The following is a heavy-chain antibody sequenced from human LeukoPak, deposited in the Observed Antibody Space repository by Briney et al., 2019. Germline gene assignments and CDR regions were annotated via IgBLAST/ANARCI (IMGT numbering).Heavy chain of an antibody. V-gene: IGHV3-11*04. D-gene: IGHD6-13*01. CDR1: GFTFSDYY. Sequence: GGSLRLSCAASGFTFSDYYMSWIRQAPGKGLEWVSHISSSGSTIYYADSVKGRFTISRDNAKNSLYLQMNSLRAEDTAVYYYARGYSSSWHHYYYYMDVWGKGTTVTVSS. J-gene: IGHJ6*03. CDR2: ISSSGSTI. CDR3: ARGYSSSWHHYYYYMDV.